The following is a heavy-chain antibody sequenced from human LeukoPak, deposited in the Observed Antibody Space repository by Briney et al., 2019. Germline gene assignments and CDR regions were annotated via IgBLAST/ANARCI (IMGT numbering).Heavy chain of an antibody. Sequence: SETLSLTCAVYGGSFSGYYWSWIRQPPGKGLEWIGEINHSGSTNHNPSLKSRVTISVDTSKNQFSLKLSSVTAADTAVYYCARDRSGSYSDYWGQGTLVTVSS. CDR3: ARDRSGSYSDY. J-gene: IGHJ4*02. CDR1: GGSFSGYY. V-gene: IGHV4-34*01. D-gene: IGHD1-26*01. CDR2: INHSGST.